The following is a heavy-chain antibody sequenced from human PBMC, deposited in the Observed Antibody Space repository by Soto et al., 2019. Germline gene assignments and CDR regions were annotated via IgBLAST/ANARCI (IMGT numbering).Heavy chain of an antibody. Sequence: SETLSLTCTVSGGSISSYYWSWIRQPPGKGLEWIGYIYYSGSTNYNPSLKSRVTISVDTSKNQFSLKLSSVTAADTAVYYCARRVRLEGDFYFDYWGQGTQVIVSS. J-gene: IGHJ4*02. V-gene: IGHV4-59*08. CDR1: GGSISSYY. D-gene: IGHD2-21*02. CDR2: IYYSGST. CDR3: ARRVRLEGDFYFDY.